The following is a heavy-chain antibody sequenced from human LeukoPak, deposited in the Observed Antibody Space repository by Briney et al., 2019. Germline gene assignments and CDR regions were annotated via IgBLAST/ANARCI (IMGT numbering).Heavy chain of an antibody. Sequence: PGGSLRLSCAASGFTVSSNYMSWVRQVPGKGLEWVSVIYAVDSTYYADSVKGRFTISRDNSKNTLYLQMNSLRAEDTAVYYCASLSPLYYDSSGDPYWGQGTLVTVSS. CDR3: ASLSPLYYDSSGDPY. CDR2: IYAVDST. V-gene: IGHV3-53*01. J-gene: IGHJ4*02. CDR1: GFTVSSNY. D-gene: IGHD3-22*01.